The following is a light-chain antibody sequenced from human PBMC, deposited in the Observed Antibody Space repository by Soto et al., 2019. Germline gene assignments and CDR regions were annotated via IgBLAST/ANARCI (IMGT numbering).Light chain of an antibody. CDR3: SSFAGNNSVL. J-gene: IGLJ2*01. Sequence: SALTQPPSASGSPGQSVTISCSGTRSDIGAYNYVSWYQQHPGKAPKLMIYEVTKRPPGVPGRFSASKSGNAASLTVSGLQAEDEAEYYCSSFAGNNSVLFGGGTKLTVL. CDR1: RSDIGAYNY. V-gene: IGLV2-8*01. CDR2: EVT.